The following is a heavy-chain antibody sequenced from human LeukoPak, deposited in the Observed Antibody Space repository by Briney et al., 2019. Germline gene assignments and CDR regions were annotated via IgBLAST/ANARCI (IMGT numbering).Heavy chain of an antibody. Sequence: GGSLRLSCAASGFTFSSYAMSWVRQAPGKGLEWVSAISGSGGSTYYADSVKGRFTISRDNSKNTLYLQMNSLRAEDTAVYYDANDGPEGDYFDYWGQGTPVTVSS. CDR1: GFTFSSYA. CDR3: ANDGPEGDYFDY. CDR2: ISGSGGST. D-gene: IGHD1-14*01. J-gene: IGHJ4*02. V-gene: IGHV3-23*01.